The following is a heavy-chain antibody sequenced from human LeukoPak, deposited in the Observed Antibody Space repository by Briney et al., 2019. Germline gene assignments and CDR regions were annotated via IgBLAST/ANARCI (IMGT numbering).Heavy chain of an antibody. J-gene: IGHJ2*01. CDR2: ISSSSSYI. CDR1: GFTFSSYS. D-gene: IGHD2-2*01. V-gene: IGHV3-21*01. Sequence: GGSLRLSCAASGFTFSSYSVNWVRQAPGKGLDWVSSISSSSSYIYYADSVKGRFTISRDNAKNSLYLQMNSLRAEDTAVYYCARDGIVVVPAAMPLGYFDLWGRGTLVTVSS. CDR3: ARDGIVVVPAAMPLGYFDL.